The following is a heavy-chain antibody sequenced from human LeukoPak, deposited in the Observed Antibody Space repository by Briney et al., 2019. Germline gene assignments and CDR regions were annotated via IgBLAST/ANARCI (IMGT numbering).Heavy chain of an antibody. CDR2: ISSSSSYI. Sequence: GGSLRLSCAASGFTFSSYSMNWVRQAPGKGLEWVSSISSSSSYIYYADSVKGRFTISRDNAKNSLYLQMNSLRAEDTAVYYCARDPDYYDSSGYFLFDYWGRGTLVTVSS. D-gene: IGHD3-22*01. V-gene: IGHV3-21*01. CDR3: ARDPDYYDSSGYFLFDY. CDR1: GFTFSSYS. J-gene: IGHJ4*02.